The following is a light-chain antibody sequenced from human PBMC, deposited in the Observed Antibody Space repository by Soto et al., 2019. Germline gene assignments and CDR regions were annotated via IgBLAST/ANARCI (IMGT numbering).Light chain of an antibody. Sequence: EIVLTQSPGTLSLSQGERATLSCRASQSVTSTFLAWYQHKPGQAPRLLIYGASSRATGIPDRFSGSGSGTHFTLTINCLEPEGFAVYYCHQYGSTLYTFGQGTKLEIK. V-gene: IGKV3-20*01. J-gene: IGKJ2*01. CDR2: GAS. CDR1: QSVTSTF. CDR3: HQYGSTLYT.